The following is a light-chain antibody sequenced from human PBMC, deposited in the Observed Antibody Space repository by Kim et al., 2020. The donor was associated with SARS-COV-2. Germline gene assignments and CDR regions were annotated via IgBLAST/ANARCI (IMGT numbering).Light chain of an antibody. V-gene: IGKV1-5*01. J-gene: IGKJ2*01. Sequence: DLPLPQSPPTLSASVGDSFTMTCRASHSITRWLVWYQQKPGKAPKLLIYDASSLKRGVPSRFSGSGSGTEFTLTISSLQHDDFATYYCHKYNSYSHNVGQGTKLEI. CDR3: HKYNSYSHN. CDR1: HSITRW. CDR2: DAS.